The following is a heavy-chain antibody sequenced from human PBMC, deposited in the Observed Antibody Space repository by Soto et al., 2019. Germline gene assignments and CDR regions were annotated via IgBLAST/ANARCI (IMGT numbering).Heavy chain of an antibody. J-gene: IGHJ5*02. CDR1: GGTFSSYA. Sequence: QVQLVQSGAEVKKPGSSVKVSCNASGGTFSSYAITWVRQAPGQGLEWMGGIIPIFGTANYAQKFQGRVTITAXXSXSXXYMELSSLRSEDTAVYYCARDRGPSSGYYPYWFDPWGQGTLVTVSS. CDR2: IIPIFGTA. CDR3: ARDRGPSSGYYPYWFDP. V-gene: IGHV1-69*12. D-gene: IGHD3-22*01.